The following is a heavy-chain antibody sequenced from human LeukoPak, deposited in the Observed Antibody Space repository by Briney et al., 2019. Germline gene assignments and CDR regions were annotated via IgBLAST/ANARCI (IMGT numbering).Heavy chain of an antibody. V-gene: IGHV3-23*01. CDR2: ITGSGGST. D-gene: IGHD2/OR15-2a*01. CDR3: ADFKDY. Sequence: AGESLTLSCVASGFTFSNNAMNWVRPAPGKGRQWVSGITGSGGSTYHTDSVKGRFTISRDNSKNMLYLEMNSLRAEDTAVYYCADFKDYWGQGTLVTVSS. J-gene: IGHJ4*02. CDR1: GFTFSNNA.